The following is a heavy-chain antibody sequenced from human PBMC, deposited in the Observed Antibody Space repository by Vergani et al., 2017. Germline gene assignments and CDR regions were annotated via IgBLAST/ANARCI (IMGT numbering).Heavy chain of an antibody. CDR1: GGSFSGYY. CDR3: ASRGVVVPAAKRGSKTNGFDP. J-gene: IGHJ5*02. V-gene: IGHV4-34*01. D-gene: IGHD2-2*01. CDR2: INHSGST. Sequence: QVQLQQWGAGLLKPSETLSLTCAVYGGSFSGYYWSWIRQPPGKGLEWIGEINHSGSTNYNPSLKSRVTISVDTSKNQCSLKLSSVTAADTAVYYCASRGVVVPAAKRGSKTNGFDPWGQGTLVTVSS.